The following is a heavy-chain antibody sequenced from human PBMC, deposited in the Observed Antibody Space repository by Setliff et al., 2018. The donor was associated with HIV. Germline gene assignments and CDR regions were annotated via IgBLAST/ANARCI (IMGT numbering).Heavy chain of an antibody. Sequence: PSETLSLTCTVSAYSIRNGYYWGWIRQSPGKGLEWIGTLYYDGNTYYNPSLKSRVTMSVDTSKNQFSLNLNSVTAADTAVYYCARETIRSGHPSEAGFDFWGQGGLGTSP. CDR2: LYYDGNT. CDR3: ARETIRSGHPSEAGFDF. V-gene: IGHV4-38-2*02. CDR1: AYSIRNGYY. D-gene: IGHD6-19*01. J-gene: IGHJ4*02.